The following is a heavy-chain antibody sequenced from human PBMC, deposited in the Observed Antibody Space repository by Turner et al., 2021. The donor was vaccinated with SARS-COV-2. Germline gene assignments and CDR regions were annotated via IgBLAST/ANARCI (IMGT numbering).Heavy chain of an antibody. D-gene: IGHD2-2*01. V-gene: IGHV4-39*02. CDR3: ARDTRVVPLWVDS. CDR2: IYYSGTT. Sequence: QLPLQESGPGLVKPSETLSLTCTVSGASVNNSDYYWAWIRQPPEKGLEWIGNIYYSGTTYYNPSLKSRVTISVDTSKNQFSLKLTSVTAADTAVYFCARDTRVVPLWVDSWGQGTLVTVSS. J-gene: IGHJ4*02. CDR1: GASVNNSDYY.